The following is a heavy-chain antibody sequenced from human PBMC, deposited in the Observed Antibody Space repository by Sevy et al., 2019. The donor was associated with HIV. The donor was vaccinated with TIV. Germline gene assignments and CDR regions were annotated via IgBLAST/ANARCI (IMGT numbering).Heavy chain of an antibody. Sequence: GGSLRLSCAASGFTFSDYSLNWVRQAPGKGLEWVSYISRSGTTRHYADSVRGRFTISRDDAKNSLYLQMSSLGDEDTDVYYCARDDTASYLPVSWGQGTLVTVSS. CDR3: ARDDTASYLPVS. CDR2: ISRSGTTR. V-gene: IGHV3-48*02. J-gene: IGHJ4*02. D-gene: IGHD3-10*01. CDR1: GFTFSDYS.